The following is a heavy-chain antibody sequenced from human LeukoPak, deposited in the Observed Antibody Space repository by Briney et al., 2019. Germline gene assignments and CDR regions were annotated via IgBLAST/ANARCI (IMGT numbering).Heavy chain of an antibody. D-gene: IGHD4-17*01. J-gene: IGHJ4*02. CDR2: IYHSGST. Sequence: PSETLSLTCTVSGYSISSGYYWGWIRQPPGKGLEWIGSIYHSGSTYYNPSLKSRVTISVDTSKNQFSLKLSSVTAADTAVYYCARGHMTTVTPHLDYWGQGTLVTVSS. CDR3: ARGHMTTVTPHLDY. V-gene: IGHV4-38-2*02. CDR1: GYSISSGYY.